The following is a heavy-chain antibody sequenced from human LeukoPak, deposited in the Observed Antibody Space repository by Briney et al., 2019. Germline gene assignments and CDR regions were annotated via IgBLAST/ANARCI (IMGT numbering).Heavy chain of an antibody. D-gene: IGHD3-16*01. Sequence: ESLKISWKGSGGSLTSHGGGWVGRMPGKGLECMGIIYLGDSDTRYSPSFQGQVTISADKSISTAYLQWSSLKASDTAMYYCARLPTDYDYVWGSYLYSPHYFDYWGQGTLVTVSS. V-gene: IGHV5-51*01. CDR3: ARLPTDYDYVWGSYLYSPHYFDY. CDR1: GGSLTSHG. CDR2: IYLGDSDT. J-gene: IGHJ4*02.